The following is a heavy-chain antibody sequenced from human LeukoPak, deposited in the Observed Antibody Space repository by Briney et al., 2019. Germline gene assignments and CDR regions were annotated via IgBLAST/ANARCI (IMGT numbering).Heavy chain of an antibody. J-gene: IGHJ6*03. CDR1: GFTFSSFD. V-gene: IGHV3-13*01. Sequence: QPGGSLRLSCAASGFTFSSFDMHWVRQPTGQGLEWVSTIGTASDTYYPGSVEGRFTLSRDNAKNSLNLQMNSLTAGDTAVYYCARGPPRGKYYYMDVWGKGTTVTVSS. D-gene: IGHD1-1*01. CDR3: ARGPPRGKYYYMDV. CDR2: IGTASDT.